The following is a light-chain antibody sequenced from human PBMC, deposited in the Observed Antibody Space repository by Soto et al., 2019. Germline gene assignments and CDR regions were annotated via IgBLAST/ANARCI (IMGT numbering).Light chain of an antibody. CDR1: QSVSSK. CDR2: GAS. Sequence: EIVMTQSPATLSVSPGERATLSCRASQSVSSKVAWYQQKPGQAPRLLIYGASTRATGIPARFSGSGSGTEFTLTISSLQSEDFAVYYCQQYNNWPPWTFGQGTKVEIK. CDR3: QQYNNWPPWT. J-gene: IGKJ1*01. V-gene: IGKV3-15*01.